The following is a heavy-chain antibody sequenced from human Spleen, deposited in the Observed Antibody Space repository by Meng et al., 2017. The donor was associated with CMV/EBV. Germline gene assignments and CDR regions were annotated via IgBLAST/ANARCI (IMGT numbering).Heavy chain of an antibody. CDR3: ARDKEYPRRLLPWSFSDF. D-gene: IGHD6-6*01. CDR1: GFTFSDFY. V-gene: IGHV3-11*01. J-gene: IGHJ4*02. CDR2: ITTSGRIM. Sequence: GESLKISCAASGFTFSDFYISWIRQAPGKGLEWISYITTSGRIMFYADSVKGRFTISRDNAKNSLYLQMSSLRVDDTAMYYCARDKEYPRRLLPWSFSDFWGQGTLVTVSS.